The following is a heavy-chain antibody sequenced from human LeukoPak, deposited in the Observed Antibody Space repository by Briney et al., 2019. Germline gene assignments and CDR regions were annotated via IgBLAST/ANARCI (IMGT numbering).Heavy chain of an antibody. V-gene: IGHV4-34*01. CDR2: INHSGST. CDR1: GGSFSGYY. J-gene: IGHJ6*02. CDR3: ARDRWGSGYYYYGMDV. Sequence: SETQSLTCAVYGGSFSGYYWSWIRQPPGKGLEWIGEINHSGSTNYNPSLKSRVTISVDTSKNQFSLKLSSVTAADTAVYYCARDRWGSGYYYYGMDVWGQGTTVTVSS. D-gene: IGHD3-16*01.